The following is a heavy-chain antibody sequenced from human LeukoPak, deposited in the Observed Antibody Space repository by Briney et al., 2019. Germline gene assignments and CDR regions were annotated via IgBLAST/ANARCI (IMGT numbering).Heavy chain of an antibody. D-gene: IGHD6-19*01. CDR1: GGSISSGGYY. CDR3: ARGVGRDSGWYN. Sequence: PSETLSLTCTVSGGSISSGGYYWSWIRQHPGKGLEWIGYIYYSGSTYYNPSLKSRVTISVDTSKNQFSLKLSSVTAADTAVYYCARGVGRDSGWYNWGQGTLVTVSS. CDR2: IYYSGST. J-gene: IGHJ4*02. V-gene: IGHV4-31*03.